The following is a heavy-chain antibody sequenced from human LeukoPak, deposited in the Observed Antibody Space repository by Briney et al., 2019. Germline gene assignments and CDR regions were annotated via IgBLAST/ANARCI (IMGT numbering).Heavy chain of an antibody. CDR2: IYTSGST. V-gene: IGHV4-61*02. D-gene: IGHD3-16*01. CDR3: ARDQGSLGWFDP. CDR1: GGSISSGSYY. J-gene: IGHJ5*02. Sequence: PSETLSLTCTVSGGSISSGSYYWSWIRQPAGKGLEWIGRIYTSGSTNYNPSLKSRVTISVDTSKNQFSLKLSSVTAADTAVYYCARDQGSLGWFDPWGQGTLVTVSS.